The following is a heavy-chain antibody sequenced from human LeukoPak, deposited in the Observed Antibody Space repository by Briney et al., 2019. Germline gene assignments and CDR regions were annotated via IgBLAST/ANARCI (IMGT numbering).Heavy chain of an antibody. CDR3: ARADYGDYDLNP. V-gene: IGHV3-23*01. CDR1: GFTFSSYA. J-gene: IGHJ5*02. CDR2: ISGSGGST. Sequence: GGSLRLSCAASGFTFSSYAMNWARQAPGKGLEWVSAISGSGGSTYYADSVKGRFTISRDNSKNTLYLQMNSLRAEDTAVYYCARADYGDYDLNPWGQGTLVTVSS. D-gene: IGHD4-17*01.